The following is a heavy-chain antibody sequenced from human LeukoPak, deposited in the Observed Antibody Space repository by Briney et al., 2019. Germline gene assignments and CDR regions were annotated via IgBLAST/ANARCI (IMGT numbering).Heavy chain of an antibody. D-gene: IGHD2-15*01. CDR2: IYGSDDKT. CDR1: GFTFSNYA. J-gene: IGHJ5*02. Sequence: GGSLRLSCVASGFTFSNYAMSWDRQAPGKGLELVSGIYGSDDKTVYGDAVKGRFTISRDNSKNTLYLQMNSLRADDTAVYYCAKTQGYYDAWGQGALVTVSS. CDR3: AKTQGYYDA. V-gene: IGHV3-23*01.